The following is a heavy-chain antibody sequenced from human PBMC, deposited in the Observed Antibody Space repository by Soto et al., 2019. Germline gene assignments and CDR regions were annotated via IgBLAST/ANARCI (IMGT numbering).Heavy chain of an antibody. J-gene: IGHJ4*02. Sequence: EVQLVESGGGLVKPGGSLRLSCAASGFTFSSYSMNWVRQAPGKGLEWVSSISSSSSYIYYADSVKGRFTISRDNAKNSLYLQMNSLRAEDTAVYYCVKAAAGTDLPYYFDYWGQGTLVTVSS. V-gene: IGHV3-21*01. D-gene: IGHD6-13*01. CDR2: ISSSSSYI. CDR1: GFTFSSYS. CDR3: VKAAAGTDLPYYFDY.